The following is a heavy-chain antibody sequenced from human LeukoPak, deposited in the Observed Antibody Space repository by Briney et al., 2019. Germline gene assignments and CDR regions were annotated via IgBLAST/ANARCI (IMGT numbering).Heavy chain of an antibody. Sequence: SQTLSLTCTVSGGSINSNTYYWSWIRQHPGKGLEWIGYIFHSGSTYYNPSLKSRAFISVDTSKNQFSLKLRSVTAADTAVYYCARDTRCYSSSCIFDYWGQGTLVTVSS. CDR2: IFHSGST. V-gene: IGHV4-31*03. CDR3: ARDTRCYSSSCIFDY. CDR1: GGSINSNTYY. D-gene: IGHD6-13*01. J-gene: IGHJ4*02.